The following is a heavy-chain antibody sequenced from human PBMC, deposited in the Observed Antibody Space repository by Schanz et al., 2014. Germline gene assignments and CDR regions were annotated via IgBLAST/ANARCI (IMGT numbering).Heavy chain of an antibody. CDR1: GFTLSSYA. CDR3: ARDRRFFDRDDLYYFDY. J-gene: IGHJ4*02. Sequence: QVQLVESGGGVVQPGRSLRLSCAAYGFTLSSYAMHWVRQAPGKGLEWVAVISYDGSNKYYADSVKGRFTISRDNSKNTLYLQMNTLRSDDTAVYYCARDRRFFDRDDLYYFDYWGQGTLVTVSS. D-gene: IGHD3-3*01. V-gene: IGHV3-30-3*01. CDR2: ISYDGSNK.